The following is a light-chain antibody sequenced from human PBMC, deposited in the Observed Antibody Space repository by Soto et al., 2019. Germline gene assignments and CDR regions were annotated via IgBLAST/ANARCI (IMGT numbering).Light chain of an antibody. Sequence: VLTQSPDTLSLSPGERATLSCRASQAVGKFLVWYHQKPGLSPSLVIYEASKRATDIPDRFSGSGSGTAFTLTINRLEPEDVVFYYCQQRNSWPLTFGGGTKVELK. J-gene: IGKJ4*01. V-gene: IGKV3-11*01. CDR1: QAVGKF. CDR3: QQRNSWPLT. CDR2: EAS.